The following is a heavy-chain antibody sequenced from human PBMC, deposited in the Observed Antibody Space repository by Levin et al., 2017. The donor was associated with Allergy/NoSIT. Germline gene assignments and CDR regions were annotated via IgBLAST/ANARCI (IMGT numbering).Heavy chain of an antibody. J-gene: IGHJ3*02. CDR3: ARILVGGSAAEKPDDAFDI. CDR1: GGSFSGYY. V-gene: IGHV4-34*01. CDR2: INHSGST. Sequence: LSQTLSLTCAVYGGSFSGYYWSWLRQPPGKGLEWIGEINHSGSTNYNPSLKSRVTISVDTSKNQFSLKLSSVTAADTAVYYCARILVGGSAAEKPDDAFDIWGQGTMVTVSS. D-gene: IGHD2-15*01.